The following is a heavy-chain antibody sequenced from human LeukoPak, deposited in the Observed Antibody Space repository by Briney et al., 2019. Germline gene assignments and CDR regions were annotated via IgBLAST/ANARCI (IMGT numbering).Heavy chain of an antibody. CDR3: ARGSNTMVRGVSITIDP. CDR1: GGSFSGYY. J-gene: IGHJ5*02. D-gene: IGHD3-10*01. CDR2: IIHSGST. Sequence: PSETLSLTCAVYGGSFSGYYWSWIRQPPGKGLEWMGEIIHSGSTNYNPSLKSRVTISVDTSKNPFSLKLSSVTAADTAVYYCARGSNTMVRGVSITIDPWGQGTLVTVSS. V-gene: IGHV4-34*01.